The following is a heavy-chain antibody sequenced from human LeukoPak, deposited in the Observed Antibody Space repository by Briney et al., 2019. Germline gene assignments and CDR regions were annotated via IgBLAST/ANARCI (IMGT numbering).Heavy chain of an antibody. D-gene: IGHD3-10*01. V-gene: IGHV3-30*18. J-gene: IGHJ2*01. CDR2: ISYDGSNK. CDR3: AKDLAFGYFDL. Sequence: GGSLRLSCAASGFTFSGYGMLWVRQAPGKGLEWVAVISYDGSNKYYADSVKGRFTISRDNSKNTLYLQMNSLRPEDTAVYYCAKDLAFGYFDLWGRGTLVTVSS. CDR1: GFTFSGYG.